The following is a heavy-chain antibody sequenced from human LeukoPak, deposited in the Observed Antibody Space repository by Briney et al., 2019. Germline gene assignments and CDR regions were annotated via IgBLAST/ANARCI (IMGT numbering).Heavy chain of an antibody. CDR1: GFTFSSYA. Sequence: GGSLRLSCAASGFTFSSYAMSWVRQAPGKGLEWVSAISGSGGSTYYADSVKGRFTISRDNSKNTLYLQMNSLRAEDTAIYYCAKASTNWGKFYLDYWGQGTLVTVSS. J-gene: IGHJ4*02. CDR2: ISGSGGST. CDR3: AKASTNWGKFYLDY. D-gene: IGHD7-27*01. V-gene: IGHV3-23*01.